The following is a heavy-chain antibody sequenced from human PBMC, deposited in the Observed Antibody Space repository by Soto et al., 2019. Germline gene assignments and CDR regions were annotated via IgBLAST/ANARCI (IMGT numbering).Heavy chain of an antibody. J-gene: IGHJ4*02. CDR1: GFSLTTSGVG. CDR2: IYWDDDK. V-gene: IGHV2-5*02. Sequence: QITLNESGPTVVKPAETLTLTCTFSGFSLTTSGVGVGWIRQSPGKAPEWLELIYWDDDKRYSASLKSRLTITKYTSKNQVVLTMASVDPADTATYYCAHRILRTVFGLVTTTAIYFDFWGQGTPVVVSS. D-gene: IGHD3-3*01. CDR3: AHRILRTVFGLVTTTAIYFDF.